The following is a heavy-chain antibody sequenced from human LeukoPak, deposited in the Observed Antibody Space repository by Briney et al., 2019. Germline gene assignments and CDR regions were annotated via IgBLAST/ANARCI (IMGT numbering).Heavy chain of an antibody. D-gene: IGHD3-22*01. Sequence: GESLKISCKGSGYSFTSYWIGWVRQMPGKGLEWMGIIHPGDSDTRYSPSFQGQVTISADKSISTAYLQWSSLKASDTAMYYCARGENYYDSSGYYLWGDIWGQGTMVTVSS. J-gene: IGHJ3*02. V-gene: IGHV5-51*01. CDR2: IHPGDSDT. CDR3: ARGENYYDSSGYYLWGDI. CDR1: GYSFTSYW.